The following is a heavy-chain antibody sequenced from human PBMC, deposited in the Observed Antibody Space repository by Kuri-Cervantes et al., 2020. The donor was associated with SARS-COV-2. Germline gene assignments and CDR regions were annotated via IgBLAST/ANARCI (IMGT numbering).Heavy chain of an antibody. J-gene: IGHJ4*02. CDR3: ARHLDSSGWYFDY. CDR2: IYPGDSDT. V-gene: IGHV5-51*01. D-gene: IGHD6-19*01. Sequence: GESLKISCKGSGYSFTSYWIGWVRQMPGKGLEWMGIIYPGDSDTRYSPSFQGQVTISADKSISTAYLQWSSLKASETAMYYCARHLDSSGWYFDYWGQGTLVTVSS. CDR1: GYSFTSYW.